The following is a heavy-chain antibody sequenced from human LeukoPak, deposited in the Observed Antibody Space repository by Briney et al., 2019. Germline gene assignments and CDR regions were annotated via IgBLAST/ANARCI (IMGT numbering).Heavy chain of an antibody. CDR2: IYYSGST. CDR3: ARLHGYRYCSSTSCATFDY. CDR1: GGSISSGGYY. D-gene: IGHD2-2*01. Sequence: SETLSLTRTVSGGSISSGGYYWSWIRQPPGKGLEWIGSIYYSGSTYYNPSLKSRVTISVDTSKNQFSLKLSSVTAADTAVYYCARLHGYRYCSSTSCATFDYWGQGTLVTVSS. J-gene: IGHJ4*02. V-gene: IGHV4-39*01.